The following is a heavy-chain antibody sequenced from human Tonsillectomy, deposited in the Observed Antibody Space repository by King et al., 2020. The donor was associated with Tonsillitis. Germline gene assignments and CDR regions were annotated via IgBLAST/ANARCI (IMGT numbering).Heavy chain of an antibody. V-gene: IGHV4-39*07. J-gene: IGHJ4*02. CDR2: IFYSGST. Sequence: QLQESGPGLVKPSETLSLTCTVSGDSISSSSYYWGWISQPPGKGLEWIGSIFYSGSTSYRPSLKSRVTISVDVSKNQFSLKLSSVTAADSAVYYCARWFRGSRHFYYWGQGTLVTVSS. CDR1: GDSISSSSYY. D-gene: IGHD3-10*01. CDR3: ARWFRGSRHFYY.